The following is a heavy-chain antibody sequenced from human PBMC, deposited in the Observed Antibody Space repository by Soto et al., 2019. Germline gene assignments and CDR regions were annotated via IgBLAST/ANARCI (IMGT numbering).Heavy chain of an antibody. J-gene: IGHJ4*02. CDR3: ARVVELELTSVDFDF. Sequence: ASVKVSCKASGYTFTSYGISWVRQAPGQGLEWMGWISAYNGNTNYAQELQGRVTMTTDTSTSTAYMELRSLRSDDTAVYYCARVVELELTSVDFDFWGQGTLVTVSS. CDR2: ISAYNGNT. CDR1: GYTFTSYG. D-gene: IGHD1-7*01. V-gene: IGHV1-18*01.